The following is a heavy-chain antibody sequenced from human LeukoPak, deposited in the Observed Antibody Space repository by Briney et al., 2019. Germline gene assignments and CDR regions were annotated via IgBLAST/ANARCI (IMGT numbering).Heavy chain of an antibody. J-gene: IGHJ6*03. D-gene: IGHD3-3*01. Sequence: PGGSLRLSCAASGFTFSGSAMHWVRQASGKGLEWVGRIRSKANSYATAYAASVKGRFTISRDDSKNTAYLQMNSLKTEDTAVYYCTRLPVLRSLELERQPDYYYYYMDVWGKGTTVTVSS. CDR1: GFTFSGSA. CDR2: IRSKANSYAT. V-gene: IGHV3-73*01. CDR3: TRLPVLRSLELERQPDYYYYYMDV.